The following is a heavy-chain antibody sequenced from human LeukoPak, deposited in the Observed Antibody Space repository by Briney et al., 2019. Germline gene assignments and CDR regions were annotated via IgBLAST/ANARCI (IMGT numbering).Heavy chain of an antibody. CDR3: AKGRYCSSTSCYGTYYFDY. CDR1: GFTFSSYG. Sequence: GGSLRLSCAASGFTFSSYGMHWVRQAPGKGLEWVAVISYDGSNKYYADSVKGRFTISRDNSENTLYLQMNSLRAEDTAVYYCAKGRYCSSTSCYGTYYFDYWGQGTLVTVSS. V-gene: IGHV3-30*18. CDR2: ISYDGSNK. D-gene: IGHD2-2*01. J-gene: IGHJ4*02.